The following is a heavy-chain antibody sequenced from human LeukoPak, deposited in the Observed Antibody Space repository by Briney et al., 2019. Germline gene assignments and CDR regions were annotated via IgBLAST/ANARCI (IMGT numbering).Heavy chain of an antibody. CDR3: ARARIVVVPAARRVAYYYGMDV. CDR1: GGSFSGYY. D-gene: IGHD2-2*01. Sequence: PSETLSLTCAVHGGSFSGYYWSWIRQPPGKGLEWIGEINHSGSTNYNPSLKSRVTISVDTSKNQFSLKLSSVTAADTAVYYCARARIVVVPAARRVAYYYGMDVWGQGTTVTVSS. V-gene: IGHV4-34*01. J-gene: IGHJ6*02. CDR2: INHSGST.